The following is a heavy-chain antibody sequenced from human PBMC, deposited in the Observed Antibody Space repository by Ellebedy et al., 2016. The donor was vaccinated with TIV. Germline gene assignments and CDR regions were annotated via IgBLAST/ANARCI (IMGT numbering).Heavy chain of an antibody. CDR3: ARACPSSTSCYTDYYYGMDV. CDR1: GYTFTGYY. Sequence: AASVKVSCKASGYTFTGYYMHWVRQAPGQGLEWMGWINPNSGGTNYAPKFQGRVTMTRDTSISTAYMELSRLRSDDTAWYYCARACPSSTSCYTDYYYGMDVWGQGTTVTVSS. V-gene: IGHV1-2*02. CDR2: INPNSGGT. J-gene: IGHJ6*02. D-gene: IGHD2-2*02.